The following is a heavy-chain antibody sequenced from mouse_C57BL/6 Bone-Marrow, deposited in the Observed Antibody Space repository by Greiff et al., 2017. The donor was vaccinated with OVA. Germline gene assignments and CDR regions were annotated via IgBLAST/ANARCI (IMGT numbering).Heavy chain of an antibody. Sequence: LVESGPELVKPGASVKISCKASGYSFTDYNMNWVKQSNGKSLEWIGVINPNYGTTSYNQKFKGKATLTVDQSSSTAYMQLNSLTSEDSAVYDCARRGTTGVGGFAYWGQGTLVTVSA. D-gene: IGHD1-1*01. CDR1: GYSFTDYN. CDR3: ARRGTTGVGGFAY. CDR2: INPNYGTT. V-gene: IGHV1-39*01. J-gene: IGHJ3*01.